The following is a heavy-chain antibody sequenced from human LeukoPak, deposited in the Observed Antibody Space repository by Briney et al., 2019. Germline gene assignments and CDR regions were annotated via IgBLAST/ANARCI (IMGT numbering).Heavy chain of an antibody. CDR3: AKPYSREGWLLPLYY. Sequence: GGSLRLSCAASGFTFSSYAMSWVRQAPGKRLEWVSGISAGGSTNYADSVKGRFTISRDNSKNTLYLQMNSLRAEDTAVYYCAKPYSREGWLLPLYYWGQGTLVTVSS. CDR2: ISAGGST. D-gene: IGHD3-22*01. J-gene: IGHJ4*02. V-gene: IGHV3-23*01. CDR1: GFTFSSYA.